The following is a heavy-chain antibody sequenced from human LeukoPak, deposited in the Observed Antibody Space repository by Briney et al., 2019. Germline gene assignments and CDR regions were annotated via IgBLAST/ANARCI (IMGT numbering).Heavy chain of an antibody. CDR1: GFTFSSYA. Sequence: GGSLRLSCAASGFTFSSYAMSWVHQAPGRGLEWVSAISGSVFNTYYADSVKGRFTISRDNSNNILYLQMNSLRPEDTAVYYCAKDPAMAGTGAFDYWGQGTLVTVSS. V-gene: IGHV3-23*01. CDR2: ISGSVFNT. D-gene: IGHD6-19*01. CDR3: AKDPAMAGTGAFDY. J-gene: IGHJ4*02.